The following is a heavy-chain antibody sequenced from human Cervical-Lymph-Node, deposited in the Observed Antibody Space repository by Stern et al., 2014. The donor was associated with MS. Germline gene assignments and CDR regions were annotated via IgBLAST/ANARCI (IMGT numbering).Heavy chain of an antibody. V-gene: IGHV1-8*01. CDR3: ARDCSGSRCEGDAFDI. J-gene: IGHJ3*02. Sequence: VQLLESGAEVKKPGASVKVSCKASGYTFPSYDFNWVRQATGPGLEWMGWMNPNSGNRGYAQKFQGRVTMTRDTSISTAYMELSSLTSEDTAMYYCARDCSGSRCEGDAFDIWGQGTLVTVSS. CDR2: MNPNSGNR. D-gene: IGHD2-15*01. CDR1: GYTFPSYD.